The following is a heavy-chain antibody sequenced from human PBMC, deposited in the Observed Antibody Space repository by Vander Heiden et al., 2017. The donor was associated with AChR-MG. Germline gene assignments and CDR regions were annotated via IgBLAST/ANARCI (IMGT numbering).Heavy chain of an antibody. D-gene: IGHD4-4*01. CDR2: INHSGRT. V-gene: IGHV4-34*01. J-gene: IGHJ4*02. Sequence: QVKLQQWGAGLLKPSEPLSLTCAVYGGSFSGYYWGWIRQPPGKGLEWIGEINHSGRTNYNPSLKSRVTISVDTSKNHFSLKLSSVTAADTAVYYCSRIDYNHFDYWGQGTLVTVSS. CDR3: SRIDYNHFDY. CDR1: GGSFSGYY.